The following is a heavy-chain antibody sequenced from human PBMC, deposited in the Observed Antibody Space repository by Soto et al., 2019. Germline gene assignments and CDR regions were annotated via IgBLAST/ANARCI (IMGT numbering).Heavy chain of an antibody. CDR2: IIPIFGTA. CDR1: GGTFSSYA. CDR3: ASSDQVAAAGPPHFDY. J-gene: IGHJ4*02. V-gene: IGHV1-69*13. Sequence: GASVKVSCKASGGTFSSYAISWVRQAPGQGLEWMGGIIPIFGTANYAQKFQGRVTITADESTSTAYMELSSLRSEDTAVYYCASSDQVAAAGPPHFDYWGQGTLVTVSS. D-gene: IGHD6-13*01.